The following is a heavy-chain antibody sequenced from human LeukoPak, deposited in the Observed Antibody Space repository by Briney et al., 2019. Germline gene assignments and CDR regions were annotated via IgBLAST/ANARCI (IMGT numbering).Heavy chain of an antibody. CDR1: GFTFSSYG. J-gene: IGHJ6*02. V-gene: IGHV3-33*01. Sequence: GGSLRLSCAASGFTFSSYGMHWVRQPPGKGLEWVAVIWYDGSNKYYADSVKGRFTISRDNSKNTLYLQMNSLRAEDTAVYYCARDQYGMDVWGQGTTVTVSS. CDR2: IWYDGSNK. CDR3: ARDQYGMDV.